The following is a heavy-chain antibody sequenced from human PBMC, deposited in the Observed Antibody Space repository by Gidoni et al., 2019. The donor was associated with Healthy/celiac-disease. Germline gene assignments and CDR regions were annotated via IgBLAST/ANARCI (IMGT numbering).Heavy chain of an antibody. V-gene: IGHV3-30*18. D-gene: IGHD6-19*01. CDR2: ISYDGSNK. Sequence: GFTFSSYGMHWVRQAPGKGLEWVAVISYDGSNKYYADSVKGRFTISRDNSKNTLYLQMNSLRAEDTAEYYCAKLFTAAIAVAGKDWFDPWGQGTLVTVSS. CDR3: AKLFTAAIAVAGKDWFDP. J-gene: IGHJ5*02. CDR1: GFTFSSYG.